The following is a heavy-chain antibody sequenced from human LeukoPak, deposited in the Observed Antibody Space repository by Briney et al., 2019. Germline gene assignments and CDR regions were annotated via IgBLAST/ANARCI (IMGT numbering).Heavy chain of an antibody. CDR1: GGSISSYY. D-gene: IGHD6-19*01. J-gene: IGHJ6*03. CDR2: IYTSGST. V-gene: IGHV4-4*07. CDR3: ASSGSSGWWNYYYMDV. Sequence: SETLSLTCTVSGGSISSYYWSWIRQPAGKGLEWIGRIYTSGSTNYTPSLKSRVTMSVDTSKNQFSLKLSSVTAADTAVYYCASSGSSGWWNYYYMDVWGKGTTVTVSS.